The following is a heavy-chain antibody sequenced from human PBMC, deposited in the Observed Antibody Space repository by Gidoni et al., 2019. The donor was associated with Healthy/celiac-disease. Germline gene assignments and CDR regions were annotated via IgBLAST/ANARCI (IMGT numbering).Heavy chain of an antibody. J-gene: IGHJ5*02. V-gene: IGHV3-7*01. D-gene: IGHD3-3*01. CDR1: GFPFSSYW. CDR3: ARDQGYDFWSGDWFDP. Sequence: EVQLVESGGGLVQPGGSLSLSCAASGFPFSSYWMSWVRQAPGKGLEWVANIKQDGSEKYYVDSVKGRFTISRDNAKNSLYLQMNSLRAEDTAVYYCARDQGYDFWSGDWFDPWGQGTLVTVSS. CDR2: IKQDGSEK.